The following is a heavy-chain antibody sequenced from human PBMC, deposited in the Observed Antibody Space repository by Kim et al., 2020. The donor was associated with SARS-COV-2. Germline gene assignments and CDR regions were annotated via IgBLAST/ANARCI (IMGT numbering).Heavy chain of an antibody. CDR3: ARALTTVDRANFDY. CDR2: MYYSGSTYSGST. D-gene: IGHD4-17*01. V-gene: IGHV4-39*07. Sequence: SETLSLTCTVSGGFISGSSYYWGWIRQPPGKGLEWIGSMYYSGSTYSGSTFYNPSLKSRVTISVDTSKNQFSLKLSSVTAADTAVYYCARALTTVDRANFDYCGQGTLVSVFS. J-gene: IGHJ4*02. CDR1: GGFISGSSYY.